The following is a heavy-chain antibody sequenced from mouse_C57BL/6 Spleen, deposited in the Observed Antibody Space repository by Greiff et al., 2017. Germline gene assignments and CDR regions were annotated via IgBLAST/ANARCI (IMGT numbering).Heavy chain of an antibody. CDR1: GYTFTSYW. CDR3: ARSSYSKGGWFAY. CDR2: IDPSDSET. Sequence: VQLQQPGAELVRPGSSVKLSCKASGYTFTSYWMHWVKQRPIQGLEWIGNIDPSDSETHYNQKFKDKATLTVDKSSSTAYMQLSSLTSEDSAVYYCARSSYSKGGWFAYWGQGTLVTVSA. J-gene: IGHJ3*01. D-gene: IGHD2-5*01. V-gene: IGHV1-52*01.